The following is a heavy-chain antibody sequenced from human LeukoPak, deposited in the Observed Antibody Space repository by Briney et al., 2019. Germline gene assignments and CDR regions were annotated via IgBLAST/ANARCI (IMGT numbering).Heavy chain of an antibody. CDR3: ARDGRDGYKAFDY. D-gene: IGHD5-24*01. CDR2: IYHSGIT. V-gene: IGHV4-4*02. CDR1: GGAISSSNW. Sequence: SGTLSLTCAVSGGAISSSNWWRWVRQPPGKGLEWIGEIYHSGITNYNPSLKSRVTISVDKSKNQFSLNLSSVTAADTAVYYCARDGRDGYKAFDYWGQGTLVTVSS. J-gene: IGHJ4*02.